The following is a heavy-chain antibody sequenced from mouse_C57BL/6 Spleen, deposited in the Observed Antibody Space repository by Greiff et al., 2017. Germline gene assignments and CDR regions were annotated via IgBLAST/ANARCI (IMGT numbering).Heavy chain of an antibody. V-gene: IGHV1-64*01. CDR1: GYTFTSYG. CDR2: IHPNSGST. Sequence: QVQLQQSGAELVKPGASVTLSCKASGYTFTSYGMHWVQQRPGQGLEWIGMIHPNSGSTYYTAMFKSKATLTVDKSSSTAYMQLNTLTTEDYAVDYCARSLEIDYWGQGTTLTVSS. CDR3: ARSLEIDY. J-gene: IGHJ2*01.